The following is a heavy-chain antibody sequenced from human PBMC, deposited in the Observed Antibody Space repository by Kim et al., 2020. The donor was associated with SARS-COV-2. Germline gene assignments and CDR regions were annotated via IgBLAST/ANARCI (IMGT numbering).Heavy chain of an antibody. D-gene: IGHD6-19*01. CDR3: ARAADSSGRYPRVGYYGMDV. CDR2: ISSSSSYI. V-gene: IGHV3-21*01. CDR1: GFTFSSYS. J-gene: IGHJ6*02. Sequence: GGSLRLSCAASGFTFSSYSMNWVRQAPGKGLEWVSSISSSSSYIYYADSVKGRFTISRDNAKNSLYLQMNSLRAEDTAVYYCARAADSSGRYPRVGYYGMDVGCQGTTVTVSS.